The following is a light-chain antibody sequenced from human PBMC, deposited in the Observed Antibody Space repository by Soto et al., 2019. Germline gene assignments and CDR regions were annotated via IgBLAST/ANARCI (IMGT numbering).Light chain of an antibody. V-gene: IGKV3-20*01. CDR1: QSVSSSY. CDR3: QQYGTSPPST. CDR2: GAS. J-gene: IGKJ5*01. Sequence: ESLLTQAPGTLSLSPGERATLSCRASQSVSSSYLAWYQQKPGQAPRLLINGASSRATGIPDRFSGSGSGTDFTLTISRLEPEDFAVYYCQQYGTSPPSTFGQGTRLEIK.